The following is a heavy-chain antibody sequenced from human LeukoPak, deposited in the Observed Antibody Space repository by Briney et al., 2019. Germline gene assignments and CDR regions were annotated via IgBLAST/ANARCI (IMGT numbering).Heavy chain of an antibody. CDR2: SSVSGST. D-gene: IGHD1-20*01. CDR1: GDSISNYY. J-gene: IGHJ3*01. Sequence: SETLSLTCTVSGDSISNYYWNWIRQPAGKGLEWIGRSSVSGSTNYNPSLKSRVTMSVDTSKKQFSLKLSSVTVADTAVYFCARDSGITATTAFAFDVWGQGTEVTVSS. V-gene: IGHV4-4*07. CDR3: ARDSGITATTAFAFDV.